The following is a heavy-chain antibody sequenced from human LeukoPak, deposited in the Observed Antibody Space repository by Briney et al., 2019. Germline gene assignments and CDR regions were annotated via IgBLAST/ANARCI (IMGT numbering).Heavy chain of an antibody. D-gene: IGHD6-19*01. CDR2: ISYDGSNK. CDR1: GFTFSSYA. CDR3: ARDRSRIAVADLDY. V-gene: IGHV3-30*04. J-gene: IGHJ4*02. Sequence: GESLRLSCAASGFTFSSYAMHWVRQAPGKGMEWVAVISYDGSNKYYADSVKGRFTISRDNSKNTLYLQMNSLRAEDTAVYYCARDRSRIAVADLDYWGQGTLVTVSS.